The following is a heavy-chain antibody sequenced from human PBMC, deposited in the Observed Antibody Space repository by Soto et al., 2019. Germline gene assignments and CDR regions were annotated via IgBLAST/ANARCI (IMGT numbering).Heavy chain of an antibody. V-gene: IGHV3-23*01. D-gene: IGHD1-26*01. CDR1: GFTLSSYA. J-gene: IGHJ6*02. CDR3: AGGDRGVSGASASDYFSGWSV. Sequence: DVQLLESGGHSVQPGGSLRLSCSASGFTLSSYAMSWVRQAPGKGLEWVSSISAGGDMTYNSDSVKGRFPISRDNSSNARFLQMHALKTEDCALCCCAGGDRGVSGASASDYFSGWSVWGLGSTGTVS. CDR2: ISAGGDMT.